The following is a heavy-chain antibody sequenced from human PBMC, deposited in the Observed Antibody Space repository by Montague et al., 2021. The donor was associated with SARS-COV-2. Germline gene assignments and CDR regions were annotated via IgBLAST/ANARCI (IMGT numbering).Heavy chain of an antibody. D-gene: IGHD3-3*01. CDR3: ARSPHGEWLLYSDYYYYMDV. CDR1: GGSFSGSYY. CDR2: IYTSGST. V-gene: IGHV4-59*10. Sequence: SETLSLTCAVYGGSFSGSYYWSWIRQPAGKGLEWIGRIYTSGSTXXNPXXXSRVTISVDTSKNQFSLKLSSVTAADTAVYYCARSPHGEWLLYSDYYYYMDVWGKGTTVTVSS. J-gene: IGHJ6*03.